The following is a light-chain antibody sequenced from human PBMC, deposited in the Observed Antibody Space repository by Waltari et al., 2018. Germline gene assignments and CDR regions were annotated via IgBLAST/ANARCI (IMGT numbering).Light chain of an antibody. CDR1: QSVNNY. CDR2: DAS. V-gene: IGKV3-11*01. CDR3: QQRNSWPRT. Sequence: EIVLTQSPATLSLSPGERATLSCRASQSVNNYLALYQQKPGQAPRLLMYDASNRATGIPARFSGSGSGTDFTLTISSLEPEDFAVYYCQQRNSWPRTFGQGTKVEIK. J-gene: IGKJ1*01.